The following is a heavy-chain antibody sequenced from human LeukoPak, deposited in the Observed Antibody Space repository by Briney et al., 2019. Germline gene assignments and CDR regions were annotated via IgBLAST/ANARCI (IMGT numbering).Heavy chain of an antibody. V-gene: IGHV3-48*01. CDR3: ATYRQVLLPFES. Sequence: GGSLRLSCAASGFTFRSYSMNWVRQAPGMGLEWVSYISSSSSTIYYADSVKGRFIISRDNAKNSLYLQMNSLRAEDTAIYYCATYRQVLLPFESWGQGTLVTVSS. D-gene: IGHD2/OR15-2a*01. J-gene: IGHJ4*02. CDR1: GFTFRSYS. CDR2: ISSSSSTI.